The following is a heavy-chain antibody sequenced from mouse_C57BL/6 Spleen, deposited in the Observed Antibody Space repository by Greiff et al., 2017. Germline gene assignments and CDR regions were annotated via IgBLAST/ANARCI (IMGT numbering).Heavy chain of an antibody. V-gene: IGHV1-52*01. J-gene: IGHJ1*03. D-gene: IGHD1-1*01. CDR1: GYTFTSYW. CDR2: IDPSDSKT. Sequence: VQLQQPGAELVRPGSSVKLSCKASGYTFTSYWMHWVKQRPRQGLEWIGNIDPSDSKTHYNEKFKDKATLTVDKSSSTAYLQLSSLTSEDSAVYYSARGYYGSSWYFDVWGTGTTVTVAS. CDR3: ARGYYGSSWYFDV.